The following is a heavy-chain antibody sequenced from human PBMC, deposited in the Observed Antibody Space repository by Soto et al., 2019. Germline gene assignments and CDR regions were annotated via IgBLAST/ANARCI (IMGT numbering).Heavy chain of an antibody. CDR1: GFTFSSYA. Sequence: QVQLVESGGGVVQPGRSLRLTCAASGFTFSSYAMHWVRQAPGKGLEWVAVISYEGSNKYYANSVKGRFTISRDNSKNTLYVQMNSLRAEDTAVYYCARDSIRDSSGWYYYGMDVWAKGPRSPSP. D-gene: IGHD6-19*01. CDR3: ARDSIRDSSGWYYYGMDV. J-gene: IGHJ6*02. V-gene: IGHV3-30-3*01. CDR2: ISYEGSNK.